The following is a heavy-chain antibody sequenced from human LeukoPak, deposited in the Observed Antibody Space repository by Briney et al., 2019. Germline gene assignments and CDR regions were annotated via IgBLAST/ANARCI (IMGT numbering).Heavy chain of an antibody. J-gene: IGHJ4*02. CDR1: GYTFTSYD. V-gene: IGHV1-8*01. Sequence: ASVKVSCKASGYTFTSYDINWVRQATGQGLEWMGWVNPNSGNTDYAQRFQGRVTMTRNTSISTAYMELRSLRSEDTAVYYCARAGNYYDSSGYLTPYGYWGQGTLVTVSS. CDR2: VNPNSGNT. CDR3: ARAGNYYDSSGYLTPYGY. D-gene: IGHD3-22*01.